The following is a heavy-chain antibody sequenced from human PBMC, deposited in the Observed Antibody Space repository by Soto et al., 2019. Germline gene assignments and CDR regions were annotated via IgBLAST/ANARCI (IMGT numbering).Heavy chain of an antibody. V-gene: IGHV3-33*01. CDR2: IWYDGSNK. Sequence: PGGSLRLSCAASGFTFSSHGMHWVRQAPGKGLEWVAVIWYDGSNKYYADSVKGRFTISRDNSKNTLYLQMNSLRAEDTAVYYCAREQWLRFSYYYYGMDVWGQGTTVTVSS. CDR3: AREQWLRFSYYYYGMDV. J-gene: IGHJ6*02. CDR1: GFTFSSHG. D-gene: IGHD5-12*01.